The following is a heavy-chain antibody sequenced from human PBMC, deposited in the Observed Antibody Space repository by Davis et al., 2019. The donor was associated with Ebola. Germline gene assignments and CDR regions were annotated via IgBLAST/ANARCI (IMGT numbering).Heavy chain of an antibody. CDR2: ISGSGGST. V-gene: IGHV3-23*01. CDR3: AKDEAIVVVPAAMLWFDP. J-gene: IGHJ5*02. Sequence: PGGSLRLSCAASGFTFSNAWMSWVRQAPGKGLEWVSAISGSGGSTYYADSVKGRFTISRDNSKNTLYLQMNSLRAEDTAVYYCAKDEAIVVVPAAMLWFDPWGQGTLVTVSS. CDR1: GFTFSNAW. D-gene: IGHD2-2*01.